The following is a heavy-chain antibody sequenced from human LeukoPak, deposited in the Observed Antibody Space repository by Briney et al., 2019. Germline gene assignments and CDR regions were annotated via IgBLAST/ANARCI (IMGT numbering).Heavy chain of an antibody. CDR3: AKDTDYYDSSVGCAFDI. Sequence: GGSLRLSCAASGFTFSSYAMSWVRQAPGKGLEWVSAISGSGTSTYYADSVKGRFTISRDNSKNTLYLQMNSLRVEDTAVYYCAKDTDYYDSSVGCAFDIWGQGTMVTVSS. D-gene: IGHD3-22*01. J-gene: IGHJ3*02. CDR1: GFTFSSYA. CDR2: ISGSGTST. V-gene: IGHV3-23*01.